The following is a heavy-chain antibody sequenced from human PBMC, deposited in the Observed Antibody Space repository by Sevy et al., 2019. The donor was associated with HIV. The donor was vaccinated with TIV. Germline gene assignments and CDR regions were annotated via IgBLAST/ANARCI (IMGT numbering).Heavy chain of an antibody. J-gene: IGHJ3*02. Sequence: SETLSLTCAVYGGSFSGYYWSWIRQPPGKGLEWIGEINHSGSTNYKPSLKSRVTISVDTSKNQISLKLSSVTAADTAVYYCARLKRRDGYNRVGAFDIWGQGTMVTVSS. D-gene: IGHD6-25*01. CDR3: ARLKRRDGYNRVGAFDI. V-gene: IGHV4-34*01. CDR2: INHSGST. CDR1: GGSFSGYY.